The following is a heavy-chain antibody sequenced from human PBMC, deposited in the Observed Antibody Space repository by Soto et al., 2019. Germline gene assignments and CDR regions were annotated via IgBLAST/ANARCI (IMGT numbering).Heavy chain of an antibody. J-gene: IGHJ5*02. CDR1: GGSISSYY. Sequence: PSETLSLTCTVSGGSISSYYWSWIRQPPGKGLEWIGYIYYSGSTNYNPSLKSRVTISVDTSKNQFSLKLSSVTAADTAVYYCGRQRDIVVAVAADTRRRELNGFDPGGQGTLVTVSS. D-gene: IGHD2-15*01. V-gene: IGHV4-59*08. CDR2: IYYSGST. CDR3: GRQRDIVVAVAADTRRRELNGFDP.